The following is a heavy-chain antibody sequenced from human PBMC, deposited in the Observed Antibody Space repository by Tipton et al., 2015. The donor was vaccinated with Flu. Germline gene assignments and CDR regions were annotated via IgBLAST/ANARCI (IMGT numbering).Heavy chain of an antibody. CDR1: GGSITNYY. Sequence: TLSLTCSVSGGSITNYYWSWIRQPPGKGLEWIGYIYSSGSTTYNPSLKSRVSMSADTSMNQFSLRLNSMTAADMAIYYCARVLAGHFGEGYFFDYWGQGALVTVSS. D-gene: IGHD3-10*01. J-gene: IGHJ4*02. CDR3: ARVLAGHFGEGYFFDY. V-gene: IGHV4-59*01. CDR2: IYSSGST.